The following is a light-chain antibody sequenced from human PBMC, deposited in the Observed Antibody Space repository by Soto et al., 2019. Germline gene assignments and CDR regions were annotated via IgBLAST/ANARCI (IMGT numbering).Light chain of an antibody. V-gene: IGKV3-15*01. CDR3: QQYDDWGT. J-gene: IGKJ1*01. CDR1: QSVSSN. Sequence: ERVMTQSPATLSVSPGERATLSCRASQSVSSNLAWFQHKPGQAPRLLIYGASTRATGVPARFSGSGSGTEFTLTFTSLPSEDFAVYYCQQYDDWGTFGQGTKVEIK. CDR2: GAS.